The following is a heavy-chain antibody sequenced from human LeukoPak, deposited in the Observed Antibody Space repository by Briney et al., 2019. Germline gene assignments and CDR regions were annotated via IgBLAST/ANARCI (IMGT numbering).Heavy chain of an antibody. Sequence: ASVDVSYKASGYMFTTYGISWVRRAPGQRLEWLGGISAYNGNTKYAQKVQGRVTMTTDTSTSTAYMELRILRSDDTAVYYCAREKPALGYCSRSSCPTADNYYYYGMYVWGQGTTVTVSS. CDR3: AREKPALGYCSRSSCPTADNYYYYGMYV. CDR2: ISAYNGNT. D-gene: IGHD2-2*01. V-gene: IGHV1-18*01. CDR1: GYMFTTYG. J-gene: IGHJ6*02.